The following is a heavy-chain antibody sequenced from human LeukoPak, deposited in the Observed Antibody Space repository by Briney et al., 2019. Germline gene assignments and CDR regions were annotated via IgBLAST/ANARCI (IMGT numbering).Heavy chain of an antibody. CDR3: ARSEVVLQRALLNQPTDYYGMDV. D-gene: IGHD1-14*01. Sequence: GGSLRLSCAASGFTFSSYSMNWVRQAPGKGLEWVSSISSSSSYIYHADSVKGRFTISRDNAKNSLYLQMNSLRAEDTAVYYCARSEVVLQRALLNQPTDYYGMDVWGQGTTVTVSS. V-gene: IGHV3-21*01. J-gene: IGHJ6*02. CDR1: GFTFSSYS. CDR2: ISSSSSYI.